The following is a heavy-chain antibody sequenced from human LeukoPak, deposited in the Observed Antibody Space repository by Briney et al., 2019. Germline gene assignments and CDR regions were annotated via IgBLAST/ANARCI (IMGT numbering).Heavy chain of an antibody. CDR1: GFTFTGSV. V-gene: IGHV3-48*04. CDR2: ICGSGDST. J-gene: IGHJ4*02. CDR3: ARDLGSPYSSGWYFDY. Sequence: QPGGSLRLSCAASGFTFTGSVMHWLRQAPGKGLEWVSVICGSGDSTYYADSVKGRFTISRDNAKNSLYLQMNSLRAEDTAVYYCARDLGSPYSSGWYFDYWGQGTLVTVSS. D-gene: IGHD6-19*01.